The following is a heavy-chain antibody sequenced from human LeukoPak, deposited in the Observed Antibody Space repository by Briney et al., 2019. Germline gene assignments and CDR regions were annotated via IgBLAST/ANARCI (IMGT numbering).Heavy chain of an antibody. CDR2: IYYSGST. J-gene: IGHJ5*02. CDR3: ARGPNRERWLQS. Sequence: PSETLSLTCTVSGGSISSYYWSWIRQPPGKGLEWIGYIYYSGSTNYNPSLKSRVTISVDTSKNQFSLKLSSVTAADTAVYYCARGPNRERWLQSWGQGTLVTVSS. D-gene: IGHD5-12*01. V-gene: IGHV4-59*12. CDR1: GGSISSYY.